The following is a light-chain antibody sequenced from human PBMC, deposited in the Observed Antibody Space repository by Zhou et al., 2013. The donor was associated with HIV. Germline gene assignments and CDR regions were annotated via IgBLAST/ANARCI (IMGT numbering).Light chain of an antibody. CDR1: QAIRND. CDR3: QQYNTYPIT. J-gene: IGKJ5*01. CDR2: AAS. Sequence: IQMTQSPSSLSASVGERVTITCRASQAIRNDLAWYQQKPGKAPELLIYAASTVQSGVPSRFSGSGSGTEFTLTISNLQPDDFATYFCQQYNTYPITFGQGTRLEI. V-gene: IGKV1-17*02.